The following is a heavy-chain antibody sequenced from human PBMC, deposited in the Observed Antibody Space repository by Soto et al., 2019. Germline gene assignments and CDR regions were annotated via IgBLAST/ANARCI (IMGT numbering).Heavy chain of an antibody. J-gene: IGHJ3*02. V-gene: IGHV6-1*01. CDR3: ARDLTQITYYAEGNAFDI. CDR1: GDSVSSNSAA. D-gene: IGHD3-3*01. CDR2: TYYRPKWYN. Sequence: QVQLQQSGPGLVKPSQTLSLTCTISGDSVSSNSAAWNWIRQSPSRGLEWLGRTYYRPKWYNDYAVSVNSRITTTTDTAKIHYSLQLNSVTPEDTAVYYCARDLTQITYYAEGNAFDIWGQGTMVTVSS.